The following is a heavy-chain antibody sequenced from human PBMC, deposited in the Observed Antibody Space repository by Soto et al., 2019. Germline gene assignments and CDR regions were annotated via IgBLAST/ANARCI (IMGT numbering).Heavy chain of an antibody. Sequence: SETLSLTCNVSGGSVSDYYWSWIRQAPWKGLEWIGYIHYRGVINYNPSLKSRVTMSVDPSKNQFSLNLRSVTTADTAVYFCARHPAGEYGHCGQGSLLPVCS. D-gene: IGHD4-17*01. CDR1: GGSVSDYY. CDR2: IHYRGVI. V-gene: IGHV4-59*02. J-gene: IGHJ4*02. CDR3: ARHPAGEYGH.